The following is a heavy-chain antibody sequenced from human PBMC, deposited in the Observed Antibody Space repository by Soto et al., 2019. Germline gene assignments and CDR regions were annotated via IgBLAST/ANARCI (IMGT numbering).Heavy chain of an antibody. CDR2: ISSNGGST. Sequence: RGGSLRLSCAASGFTFSSYAMHWVRQAPGKGLEYVSAISSNGGSTYYADSVKGRFTISRDNSENTLYLQMGSLRAEDMAVYYCARSPYYYYGMDVWGQGPTVTVSS. V-gene: IGHV3-64*02. CDR3: ARSPYYYYGMDV. CDR1: GFTFSSYA. J-gene: IGHJ6*02.